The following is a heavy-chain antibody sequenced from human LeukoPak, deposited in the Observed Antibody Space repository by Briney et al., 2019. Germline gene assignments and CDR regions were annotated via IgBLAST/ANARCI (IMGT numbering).Heavy chain of an antibody. Sequence: PGRSLRLSCAASGFTYSHYGMHCVRQAPGKGLEWVAVIWSDGTEKYYGDAVKGRFTTSRDNSRNTLYLQMNSLRGEDTAVYYCARDAERGFDYSNSLKYWGQGTLVTVSS. CDR2: IWSDGTEK. D-gene: IGHD4-11*01. J-gene: IGHJ4*02. CDR1: GFTYSHYG. CDR3: ARDAERGFDYSNSLKY. V-gene: IGHV3-33*08.